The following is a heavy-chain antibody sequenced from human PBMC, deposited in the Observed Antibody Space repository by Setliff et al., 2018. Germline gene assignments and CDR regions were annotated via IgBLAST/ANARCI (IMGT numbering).Heavy chain of an antibody. V-gene: IGHV4-59*01. D-gene: IGHD3-3*01. CDR1: GVSISSYY. CDR2: IQKSGGT. CDR3: ARLSWNGLRYYGLDV. Sequence: SETLSLTCNVSGVSISSYYWSWIRQPPGKGLESIGYIQKSGGTNYNPALKSRVTISVDTSTSQFSLKLRSVTAADTAVYYCARLSWNGLRYYGLDVWGQGTTVTVSS. J-gene: IGHJ6*02.